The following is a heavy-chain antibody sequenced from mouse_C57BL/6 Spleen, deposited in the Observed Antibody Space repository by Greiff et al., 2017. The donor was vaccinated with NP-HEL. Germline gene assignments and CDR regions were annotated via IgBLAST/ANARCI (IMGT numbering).Heavy chain of an antibody. CDR2: IYPGDGDT. J-gene: IGHJ4*01. V-gene: IGHV1-82*01. CDR1: GYAFSSSW. D-gene: IGHD3-1*01. Sequence: SGPELVKPGASVKISCKASGYAFSSSWMNWVKQRPGKGLEWIGRIYPGDGDTNYNGKFKGKATLTADKSSSTAYMQLSSLTSEDSAVYFCARLGSHYYAMDYWGQGTSVTVSS. CDR3: ARLGSHYYAMDY.